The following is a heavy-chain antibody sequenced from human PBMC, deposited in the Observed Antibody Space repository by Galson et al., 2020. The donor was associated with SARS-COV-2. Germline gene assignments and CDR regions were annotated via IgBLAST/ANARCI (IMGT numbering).Heavy chain of an antibody. J-gene: IGHJ4*02. Sequence: GESLKISCAASGFTFSDPAMHWVRQAPGKGLEWVAQIFFDGSEKYYGDSVRGRFTISRDSSKNTVYLEMNNLRVDDTAVYYCARDGQSSRGWAFDYWGQGTLLTVSS. CDR1: GFTFSDPA. D-gene: IGHD6-19*01. V-gene: IGHV3-33*01. CDR2: IFFDGSEK. CDR3: ARDGQSSRGWAFDY.